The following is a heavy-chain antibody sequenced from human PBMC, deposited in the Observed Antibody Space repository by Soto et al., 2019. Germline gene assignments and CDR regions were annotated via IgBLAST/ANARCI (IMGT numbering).Heavy chain of an antibody. D-gene: IGHD5-12*01. Sequence: QLQLQESGPGLVKPSETLSLTCSVSGGSITSSSYWGWVRQPPGKGLEWIGSIYSTGSTSYTPSLTSPVTTAVGRPTNLFSLQLISVTAADTVVYYWRRSSRYSTEVWGQGTALTVSS. CDR3: RRSSRYSTEV. CDR1: GGSITSSSY. CDR2: IYSTGST. J-gene: IGHJ6*02. V-gene: IGHV4-39*01.